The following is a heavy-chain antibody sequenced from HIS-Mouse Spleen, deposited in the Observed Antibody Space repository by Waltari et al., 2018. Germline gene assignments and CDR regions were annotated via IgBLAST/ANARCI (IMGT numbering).Heavy chain of an antibody. CDR2: IIPIFGTA. CDR1: GGTFSSDA. J-gene: IGHJ4*02. CDR3: ARDTVAGRRYFDY. V-gene: IGHV1-69*01. Sequence: QVQLVQSGAEVKKPGSSVKVSCKASGGTFSSDAISWVRQAPGQGLAWMGGIIPIFGTANYAQKFQGRVTITADESTSTAYMELSSLRSEDTAVYYCARDTVAGRRYFDYWGQGTLVTVSS. D-gene: IGHD6-19*01.